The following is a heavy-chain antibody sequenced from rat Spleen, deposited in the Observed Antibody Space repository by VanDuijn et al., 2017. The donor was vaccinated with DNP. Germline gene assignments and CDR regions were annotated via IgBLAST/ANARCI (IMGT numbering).Heavy chain of an antibody. CDR2: ITSGVGTA. J-gene: IGHJ2*01. CDR3: TTGARVQYY. V-gene: IGHV5-27*01. Sequence: EVQLMESGGGLVQPGWSLKLSCAASGFSFSDYGMAWVRQAPTKGLEWVASITSGVGTAYYRDSVKGRFTISRDNAKSTLYLQMDSLRSEDTATYYCTTGARVQYYWGLGVMVTVSS. CDR1: GFSFSDYG. D-gene: IGHD1-11*01.